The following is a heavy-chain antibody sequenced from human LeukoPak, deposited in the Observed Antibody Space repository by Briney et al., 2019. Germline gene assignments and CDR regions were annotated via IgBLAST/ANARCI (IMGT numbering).Heavy chain of an antibody. V-gene: IGHV1-24*01. D-gene: IGHD6-19*01. Sequence: ASVRVSCKVSGYTLTELSMHWVRQAPGKGLEWMGGFDPEDGETIYAQKFQGRVTMTEDTSTDTAYMELSSLRSEDTAVYYCATDTIAVAGTEGDYWGQGTLVTVSS. J-gene: IGHJ4*02. CDR3: ATDTIAVAGTEGDY. CDR1: GYTLTELS. CDR2: FDPEDGET.